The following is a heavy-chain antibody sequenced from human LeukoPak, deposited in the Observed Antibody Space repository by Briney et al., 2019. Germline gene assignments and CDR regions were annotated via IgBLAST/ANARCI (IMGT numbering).Heavy chain of an antibody. CDR1: GFTFSSYW. D-gene: IGHD6-13*01. J-gene: IGHJ4*02. V-gene: IGHV3-7*04. CDR3: ARDLYSSSWDPYYFDY. Sequence: TGGSLRLSCAASGFTFSSYWMSWVRQAPGKGLEWVANIKQDGSEKYYVDSVKGRFTISRDNAKNSLYLQMNSLRAEDTAVYYCARDLYSSSWDPYYFDYWGQGTLVTVSS. CDR2: IKQDGSEK.